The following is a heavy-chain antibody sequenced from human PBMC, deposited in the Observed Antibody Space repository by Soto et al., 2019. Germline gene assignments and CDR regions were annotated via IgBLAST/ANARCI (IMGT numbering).Heavy chain of an antibody. J-gene: IGHJ6*02. CDR3: ARDSECSGGYCSGGMGV. CDR2: ISSSSSYT. V-gene: IGHV3-11*06. CDR1: GFTFSGYY. D-gene: IGHD2-15*01. Sequence: GGSLRLSCAASGFTFSGYYMSWIRQAPGKGLEWVSYISSSSSYTDYADSVKGRFTISRDNAKNSLYLQMNSLRAEDTAVYYCARDSECSGGYCSGGMGVWGQGTTVTVSS.